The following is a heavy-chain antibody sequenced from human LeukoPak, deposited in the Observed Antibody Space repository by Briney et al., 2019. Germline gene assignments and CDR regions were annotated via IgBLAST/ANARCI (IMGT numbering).Heavy chain of an antibody. CDR3: AKDSSDYGDYGYFQH. D-gene: IGHD4-17*01. Sequence: PGGSLRLSCAASGFTFDDYAVHWVRQAPGKGLEWVSGISWNSGSIGYADSVKGRFTISRDNAKNSLYLQMNSLRAEDTALYYCAKDSSDYGDYGYFQHWGQGTLVTVSS. V-gene: IGHV3-9*01. CDR2: ISWNSGSI. CDR1: GFTFDDYA. J-gene: IGHJ1*01.